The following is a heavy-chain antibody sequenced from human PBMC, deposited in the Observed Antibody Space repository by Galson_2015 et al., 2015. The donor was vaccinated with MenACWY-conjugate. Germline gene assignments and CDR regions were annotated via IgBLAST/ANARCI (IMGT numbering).Heavy chain of an antibody. Sequence: SLRLSCAASGFTFNNYWMHWVRQPPGKGLEWISYIKADGSFSNYADSVKGRFTISTDNAKNMVYLQMDGLGDEDTAVYFCARDNNWSFGSWGQGTLVTVSS. J-gene: IGHJ4*02. CDR2: IKADGSFS. CDR1: GFTFNNYW. CDR3: ARDNNWSFGS. V-gene: IGHV3-74*01. D-gene: IGHD1-1*01.